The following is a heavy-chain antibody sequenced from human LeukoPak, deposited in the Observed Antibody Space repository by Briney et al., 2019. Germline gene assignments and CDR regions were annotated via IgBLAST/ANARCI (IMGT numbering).Heavy chain of an antibody. D-gene: IGHD4-17*01. CDR1: GFTFSGYW. CDR2: IHRDGSTT. J-gene: IGHJ4*02. CDR3: ASAGPYGDTLDH. Sequence: GGSLRLSCAASGFTFSGYWMLWVRQAPGEGLVWVSRIHRDGSTTFYADSVKGRFTISRDNAKNTVYLQMNSLRGEDTAVYYCASAGPYGDTLDHWGQGTLVTVSS. V-gene: IGHV3-74*01.